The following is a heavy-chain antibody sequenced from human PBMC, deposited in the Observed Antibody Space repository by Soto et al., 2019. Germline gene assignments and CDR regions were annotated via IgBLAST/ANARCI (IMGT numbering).Heavy chain of an antibody. CDR3: ARGSGVRMVRGFRLGEDI. V-gene: IGHV1-69*02. CDR1: GGTFSSYT. D-gene: IGHD3-10*01. J-gene: IGHJ3*02. CDR2: IIPILGIA. Sequence: QVQLVQSGAEVKKPGSSVKVSCKASGGTFSSYTISWVRQAPGHGLEWMGRIIPILGIANYAQKFQGRVTITADKSTSTAYMELSSLRSEDTAVYYCARGSGVRMVRGFRLGEDIWGQGTMVTVSS.